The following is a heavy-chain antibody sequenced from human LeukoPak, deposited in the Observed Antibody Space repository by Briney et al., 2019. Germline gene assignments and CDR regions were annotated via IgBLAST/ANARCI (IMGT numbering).Heavy chain of an antibody. CDR1: GFTFSSYA. CDR3: AKDVRSNYEA. V-gene: IGHV3-23*01. Sequence: GGSLRLSCAASGFTFSSYAMSWVRQAPGKGLEWVSAISGGGGTTNYAVSVKGRFTISRDNSKNTLYLRMNSLRAEDTAVYYCAKDVRSNYEAWGQGTLVTVSS. J-gene: IGHJ5*02. D-gene: IGHD4-11*01. CDR2: ISGGGGTT.